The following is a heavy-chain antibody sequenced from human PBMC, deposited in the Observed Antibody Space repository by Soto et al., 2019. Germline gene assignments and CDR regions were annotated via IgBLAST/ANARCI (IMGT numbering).Heavy chain of an antibody. V-gene: IGHV2-5*02. CDR2: IYWGDDK. D-gene: IGHD2-2*01. Sequence: SGPTLVNPTQTLTLTCTFSGFSLSPSGVGVGRIRQPPGKALEWLAVIYWGDDKRYSPSLKSTLTITKDSSKNQVVLTMTHMDPVDSATCYCALSWACSSTSCYLDYYCYYRDFWGKGTTVTVSS. CDR1: GFSLSPSGVG. CDR3: ALSWACSSTSCYLDYYCYYRDF. J-gene: IGHJ6*03.